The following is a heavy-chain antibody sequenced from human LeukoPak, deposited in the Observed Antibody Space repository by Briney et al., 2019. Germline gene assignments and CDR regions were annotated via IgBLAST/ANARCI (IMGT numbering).Heavy chain of an antibody. J-gene: IGHJ4*02. Sequence: ASVKVSCKASGYTFTGYYIHWVRQAPGQGLGWMGWINPNSGGTNYVQKFQGRVTMTRDMSISTAYMELTRLRSDDTAVYYCARVASVMIRGVDGGYFDYWGQGTLVTVSS. CDR2: INPNSGGT. CDR1: GYTFTGYY. D-gene: IGHD3-10*01. CDR3: ARVASVMIRGVDGGYFDY. V-gene: IGHV1-2*02.